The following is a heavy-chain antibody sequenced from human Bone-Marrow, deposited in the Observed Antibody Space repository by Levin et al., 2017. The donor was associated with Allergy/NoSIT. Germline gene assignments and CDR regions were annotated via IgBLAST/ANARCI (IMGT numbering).Heavy chain of an antibody. J-gene: IGHJ6*02. CDR3: ARGAFRRWTSCCRYYYYYYGMDD. Sequence: GGSLRLSCAASGFTFSSYWMSWVRQAPGKGLEWVANIKQDGSEKYYVDSVKGRFTISRDNAKNSLYLQMNSLRAEDTAVYYCARGAFRRWTSCCRYYYYYYGMDDWGQGTTVTVSS. CDR2: IKQDGSEK. CDR1: GFTFSSYW. D-gene: IGHD2-2*01. V-gene: IGHV3-7*01.